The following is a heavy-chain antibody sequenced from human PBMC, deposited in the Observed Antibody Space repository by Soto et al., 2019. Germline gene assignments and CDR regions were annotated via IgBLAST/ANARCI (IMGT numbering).Heavy chain of an antibody. CDR1: GFSLSTRCLG. J-gene: IGHJ4*02. V-gene: IGHV2-5*01. CDR2: IYWNDDK. Sequence: QITLKESGPTLVKPTQTLTLTCSFSGFSLSTRCLGVGLIRQPPGKPLEWLALIYWNDDKRYSPPLRNSLAISHEAANSHEVLTQTDLEPPDTATDPCEHRGAYSSSVAEDYCCQGAPVTFSA. D-gene: IGHD2-15*01. CDR3: EHRGAYSSSVAEDY.